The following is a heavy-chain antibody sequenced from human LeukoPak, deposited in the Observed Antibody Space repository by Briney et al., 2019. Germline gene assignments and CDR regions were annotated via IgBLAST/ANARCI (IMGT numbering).Heavy chain of an antibody. CDR1: GFTVSSNY. CDR3: ARDLDDFFDY. Sequence: GGSLRLSCAASGFTVSSNYMSWVRQAPGKGLEWVSVIYSGGSTYYADSVKGRFIISRDNSTNTLYLQMNSLRAEDTAVYYCARDLDDFFDYWGQGTLVTVSS. V-gene: IGHV3-66*01. J-gene: IGHJ4*02. CDR2: IYSGGST.